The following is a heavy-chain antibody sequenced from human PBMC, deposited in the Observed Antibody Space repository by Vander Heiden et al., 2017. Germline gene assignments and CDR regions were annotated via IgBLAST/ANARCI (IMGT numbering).Heavy chain of an antibody. CDR3: AKDRRSYGGTHFDY. V-gene: IGHV3-23*01. CDR1: GFTLSSYS. D-gene: IGHD4-17*01. J-gene: IGHJ4*02. CDR2: ISGDDSNK. Sequence: EVQLLESGGGLVQPGGSLRLSCAASGFTLSSYSMHWVRQAPGQGLEWVSAISGDDSNKWSVDAGKGRFTISRDDSKNTLYLQMNSMRDEDTAVYYCAKDRRSYGGTHFDYWGQGNLVTVSS.